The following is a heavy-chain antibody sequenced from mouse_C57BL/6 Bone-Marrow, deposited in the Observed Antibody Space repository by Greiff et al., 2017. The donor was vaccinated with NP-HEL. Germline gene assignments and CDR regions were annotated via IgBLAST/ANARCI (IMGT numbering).Heavy chain of an antibody. CDR2: IYPRSGNT. CDR3: ARGGSDSKRFAY. D-gene: IGHD2-5*01. Sequence: QVQLQQSGAELARPGASVKLSCKASGYTFTSYGISWVKQRTGQGLEWIGEIYPRSGNTYYNEKFQGKATLTADTSSSTAYMQLRSLTSEDSAVYICARGGSDSKRFAYWGQGTVVTVSA. CDR1: GYTFTSYG. J-gene: IGHJ3*01. V-gene: IGHV1-81*01.